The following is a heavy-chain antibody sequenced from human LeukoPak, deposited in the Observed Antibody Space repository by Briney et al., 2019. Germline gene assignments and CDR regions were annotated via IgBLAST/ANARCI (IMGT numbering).Heavy chain of an antibody. CDR3: ARDRSLDWNTVVMEDAFDI. J-gene: IGHJ3*02. D-gene: IGHD4-23*01. CDR1: GYTFTGYY. Sequence: GASVKVSCKASGYTFTGYYMHWVRQAPGQGLEWMGWINPNSGGTNYAQKFQGRVTMTRDTSISTAYMELSRLRSDDTAVYYCARDRSLDWNTVVMEDAFDIWGQGTMVTVSS. CDR2: INPNSGGT. V-gene: IGHV1-2*02.